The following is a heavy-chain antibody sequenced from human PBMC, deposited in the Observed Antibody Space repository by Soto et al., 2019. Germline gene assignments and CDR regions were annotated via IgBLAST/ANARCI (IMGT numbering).Heavy chain of an antibody. Sequence: SETLSLTCTVSGGSINSNAYYWSWIRQPPGKGLEWLGNIHNSGSSHYRPSLKSRLNISLETSKNQFSLTVRSVTPADTAVYSCARLRDGYNSFDYWGLGILVTVSS. J-gene: IGHJ4*02. V-gene: IGHV4-30-4*01. CDR2: IHNSGSS. CDR3: ARLRDGYNSFDY. D-gene: IGHD5-12*01. CDR1: GGSINSNAYY.